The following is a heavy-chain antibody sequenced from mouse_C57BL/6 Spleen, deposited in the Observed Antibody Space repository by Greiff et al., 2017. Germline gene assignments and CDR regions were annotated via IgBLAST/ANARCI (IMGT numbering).Heavy chain of an antibody. J-gene: IGHJ3*01. Sequence: QVQLQQSGPELVKPGASVKISCKASGYAFSSSWMNWVKQRPGKGLEWIGRIYPGDGDTNYNGKFKGKATLTADKSSSTAYMQLSSLTSEDAAVYFCASYYGSSKDWFAYGGQGTLVTVSA. CDR1: GYAFSSSW. V-gene: IGHV1-82*01. D-gene: IGHD1-1*01. CDR2: IYPGDGDT. CDR3: ASYYGSSKDWFAY.